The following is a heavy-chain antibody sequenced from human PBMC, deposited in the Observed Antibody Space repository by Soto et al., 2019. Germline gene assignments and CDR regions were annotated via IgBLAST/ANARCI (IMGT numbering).Heavy chain of an antibody. D-gene: IGHD2-15*01. CDR2: INDDGGAT. J-gene: IGHJ5*02. CDR1: GFTFSNNA. CDR3: TKMRVDFLVVLPAPMGGFDP. V-gene: IGHV3-23*01. Sequence: PGGSLRLSCVASGFTFSNNAMSWVRQAPGKGLDWVSTINDDGGATYYADSVKGRFTISRDNSKNTLYLQMNSLRAEDTAVYYCTKMRVDFLVVLPAPMGGFDPWGQGILVTVSS.